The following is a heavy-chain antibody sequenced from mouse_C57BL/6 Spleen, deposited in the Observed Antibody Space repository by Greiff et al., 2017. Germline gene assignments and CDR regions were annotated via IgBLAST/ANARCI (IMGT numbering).Heavy chain of an antibody. CDR1: GFNIKDYY. CDR2: IDPEDGET. V-gene: IGHV14-2*01. D-gene: IGHD1-1*01. J-gene: IGHJ4*01. CDR3: ARHYGSLYYAMDY. Sequence: VQLKESGAELVKPGASVKLSCTASGFNIKDYYMHWVKQRTEQGLEWIGRIDPEDGETKYAPKFQGKATITADTSSNTAYLQLSSLTSEDTAVYYCARHYGSLYYAMDYWGQGTSVTVSS.